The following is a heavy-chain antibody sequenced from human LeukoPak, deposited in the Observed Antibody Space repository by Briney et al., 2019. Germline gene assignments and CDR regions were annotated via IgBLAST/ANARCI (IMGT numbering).Heavy chain of an antibody. Sequence: SETLSLTCTVSGYSISSGYYWGWIRQPPGKGLEWIGSIYHSGSTYYNPSLKSRVTISVDTSKNQFSLKLSSVTAADTAVYYCAREVADYYDSSSFDHWGQGTLVTVSS. CDR1: GYSISSGYY. D-gene: IGHD3-22*01. V-gene: IGHV4-38-2*02. CDR3: AREVADYYDSSSFDH. J-gene: IGHJ4*02. CDR2: IYHSGST.